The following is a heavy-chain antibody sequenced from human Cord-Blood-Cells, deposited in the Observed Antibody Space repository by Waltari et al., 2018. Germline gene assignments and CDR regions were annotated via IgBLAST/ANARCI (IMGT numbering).Heavy chain of an antibody. Sequence: EVQLVESGGAWVQPGGPLRLSCAASGFTFRRYWMSWVLQAPGKGREWVDNIKQDGSEKYYVYSVKRRFTISRDNAKNSLYLQMNSLRAEDTAVYYCAGAVSFWSGYDAFDIWGQGTMVTVYS. CDR1: GFTFRRYW. CDR3: AGAVSFWSGYDAFDI. J-gene: IGHJ3*02. D-gene: IGHD3-3*01. V-gene: IGHV3-7*01. CDR2: IKQDGSEK.